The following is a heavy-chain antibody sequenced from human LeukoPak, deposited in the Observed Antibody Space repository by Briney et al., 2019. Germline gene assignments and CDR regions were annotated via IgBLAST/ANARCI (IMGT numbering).Heavy chain of an antibody. D-gene: IGHD2/OR15-2a*01. CDR2: INHSGST. V-gene: IGHV4-34*01. CDR1: GGSFSGYY. Sequence: SETLSLTCAVYGGSFSGYYWSWIRQPPGKGLEWIGEINHSGSTNYNPSLKSRVTISVDTSKNQFSLKLSSVTAADTAVYYCARLRIGGSTNFDYWGQGTLVTVSS. J-gene: IGHJ4*02. CDR3: ARLRIGGSTNFDY.